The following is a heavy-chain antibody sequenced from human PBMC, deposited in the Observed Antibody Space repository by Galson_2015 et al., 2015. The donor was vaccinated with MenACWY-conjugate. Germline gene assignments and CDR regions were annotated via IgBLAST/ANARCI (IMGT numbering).Heavy chain of an antibody. CDR2: IYSGFST. J-gene: IGHJ3*02. D-gene: IGHD1/OR15-1a*01. CDR3: TRVARNTFDI. CDR1: GFTVSNTY. V-gene: IGHV3-53*01. Sequence: SLRLSCAAPGFTVSNTYMSWVRQAPGKGLVWVSVIYSGFSTSYADSVKGRFSISRDNSKNTLYLQMNSLRAEDTAIYYCTRVARNTFDIWGQGTMVTVSS.